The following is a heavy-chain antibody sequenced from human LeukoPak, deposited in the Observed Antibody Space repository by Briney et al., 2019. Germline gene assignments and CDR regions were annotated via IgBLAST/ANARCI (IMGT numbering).Heavy chain of an antibody. Sequence: SVKVSCKASGFTFPSSAVQWVRPARGQRLEWIGWIVVGSGNTNYAQKFQERVTITRDMSTSTAYMELSSLRSEDTAVYYCAANFRVRGDYGTPPGDPWGQGTLVTVSS. J-gene: IGHJ5*02. CDR3: AANFRVRGDYGTPPGDP. CDR2: IVVGSGNT. V-gene: IGHV1-58*01. D-gene: IGHD4-17*01. CDR1: GFTFPSSA.